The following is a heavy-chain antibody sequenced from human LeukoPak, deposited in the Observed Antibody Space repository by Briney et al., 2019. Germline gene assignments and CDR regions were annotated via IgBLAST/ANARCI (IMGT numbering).Heavy chain of an antibody. D-gene: IGHD1-26*01. V-gene: IGHV1-2*02. CDR3: AREVGATGRVDY. CDR2: INPNSGGT. J-gene: IGHJ4*02. CDR1: GYTFTGFY. Sequence: GASVKVSCKASGYTFTGFYMHWVRQAPGQGLEWMGWINPNSGGTNYAQKFQGRVTMTRDTSISTAYMELSRLRSDDTAVYYCAREVGATGRVDYWGQGTLVTVSS.